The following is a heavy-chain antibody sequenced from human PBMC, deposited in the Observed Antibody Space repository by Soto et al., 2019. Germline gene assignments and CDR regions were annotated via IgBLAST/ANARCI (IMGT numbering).Heavy chain of an antibody. CDR1: GFTFDDYG. Sequence: GGSLRLSCAASGFTFDDYGMSWVRQVPGKGLEWVSGINGNGGSTGYADSVKGRFTISRDSAKKSLYLQMNSLRAEDTAFYYCVRDQKTYYDFWSGYSDYWGQGTLVTVPQ. CDR3: VRDQKTYYDFWSGYSDY. J-gene: IGHJ4*02. D-gene: IGHD3-3*01. CDR2: INGNGGST. V-gene: IGHV3-20*04.